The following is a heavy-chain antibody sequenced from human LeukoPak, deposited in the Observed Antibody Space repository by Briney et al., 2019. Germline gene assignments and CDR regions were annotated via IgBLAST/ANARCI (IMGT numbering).Heavy chain of an antibody. CDR1: GFSFSSYW. CDR2: IKQDGGEK. CDR3: AREDHSNYNY. V-gene: IGHV3-7*01. D-gene: IGHD4-11*01. J-gene: IGHJ4*02. Sequence: PGGSLRLSCAASGFSFSSYWMSWVRQAPGKGPEWVANIKQDGGEKYHVDSVKGRFTISRDNAKNSLYLQMISLRVEDTAVYYCAREDHSNYNYWGQGTLVTVSS.